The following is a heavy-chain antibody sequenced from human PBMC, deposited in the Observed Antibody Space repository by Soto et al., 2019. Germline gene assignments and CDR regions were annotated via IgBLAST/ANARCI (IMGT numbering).Heavy chain of an antibody. CDR1: GGSISSSNW. CDR2: IYHSGNT. CDR3: ARRWGEGRVDY. J-gene: IGHJ4*02. V-gene: IGHV4-4*02. D-gene: IGHD3-10*01. Sequence: QVQLQESGPGLVKPSGTLSLTCAVSGGSISSSNWWSWVRQPPGKGLEWIGEIYHSGNTNYNPSLKGRVTQAGGKARNPVSLKVGSVTAAGPGGYLRARRWGEGRVDYRGPGTLVTVSS.